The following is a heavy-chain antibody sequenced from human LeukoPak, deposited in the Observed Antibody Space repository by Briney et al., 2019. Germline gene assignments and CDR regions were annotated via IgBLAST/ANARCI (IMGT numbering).Heavy chain of an antibody. CDR2: ISAYNGNT. J-gene: IGHJ6*02. CDR3: ARGGIAVATAWYYYGMDV. Sequence: ASVKVSCKASGYTFTSYGISWVRQAPGQGLEWMGWISAYNGNTNYAQKLQGRVTMTTDTSTSTVYMELSSLRSEDTAVYYCARGGIAVATAWYYYGMDVWGQGTTVTVSS. V-gene: IGHV1-18*01. CDR1: GYTFTSYG. D-gene: IGHD6-19*01.